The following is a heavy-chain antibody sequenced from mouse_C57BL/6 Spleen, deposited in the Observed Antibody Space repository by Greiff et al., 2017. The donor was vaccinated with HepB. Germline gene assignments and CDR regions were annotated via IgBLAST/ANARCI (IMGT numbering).Heavy chain of an antibody. D-gene: IGHD4-1*01. J-gene: IGHJ3*01. CDR3: ARSLTGTWFAY. CDR1: GYAFSSSW. Sequence: QVQLQQSGPELVKPGASVKISCKASGYAFSSSWMNWVKQRPGKGLEWIGRIYPGDGDTNYNGKFKGKATLTADKSSSTAYMQLSSLASEDSAVYCCARSLTGTWFAYWGQGTLVTVSA. CDR2: IYPGDGDT. V-gene: IGHV1-82*01.